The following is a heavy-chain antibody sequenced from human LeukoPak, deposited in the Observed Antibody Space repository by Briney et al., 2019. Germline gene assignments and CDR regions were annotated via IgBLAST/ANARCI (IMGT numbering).Heavy chain of an antibody. V-gene: IGHV1-8*01. CDR3: VGGAPNWGFDY. J-gene: IGHJ4*02. CDR2: MSPKSGHT. CDR1: GYSFTSYD. D-gene: IGHD7-27*01. Sequence: ASVKVSCKPSGYSFTSYDINWVRESTGQGLEWMGWMSPKSGHTGYAQNFQGRVTMTRNTSISTAYMELSSLRSEDTAVYYCVGGAPNWGFDYWGQGTLVTVPS.